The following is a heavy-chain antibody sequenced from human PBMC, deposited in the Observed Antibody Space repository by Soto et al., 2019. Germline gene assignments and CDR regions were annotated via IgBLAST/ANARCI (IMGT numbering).Heavy chain of an antibody. CDR2: IIPIFGTA. Sequence: VKVSCKASGYTFTSYGISWVRQAPGQGLEWMGGIIPIFGTANYAQKFQGRVTITADESTSTAYMELSSLRSEDTAVYYCSRDRTRAGATFFYYYGMDVWGQGTTVTVSS. V-gene: IGHV1-69*01. J-gene: IGHJ6*02. CDR1: GYTFTSYG. CDR3: SRDRTRAGATFFYYYGMDV. D-gene: IGHD1-26*01.